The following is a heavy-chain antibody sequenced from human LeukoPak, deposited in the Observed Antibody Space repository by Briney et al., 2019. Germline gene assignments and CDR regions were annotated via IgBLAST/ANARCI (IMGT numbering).Heavy chain of an antibody. D-gene: IGHD3-16*02. Sequence: HPGGSLRLSCAASGFTFSSYAMSWVRQAPGKGLEWVANIKTDGSEKYYVDSVKGRFTISRDNAKNSLYLQMNSLRAEDTAVYYCARRDYVWGSYRSWGQGTLVTVSS. V-gene: IGHV3-7*03. CDR2: IKTDGSEK. CDR3: ARRDYVWGSYRS. J-gene: IGHJ4*02. CDR1: GFTFSSYA.